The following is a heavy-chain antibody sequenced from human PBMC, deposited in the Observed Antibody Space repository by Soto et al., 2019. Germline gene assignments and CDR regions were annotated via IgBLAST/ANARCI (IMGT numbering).Heavy chain of an antibody. V-gene: IGHV3-23*01. CDR2: ISGDSGRT. CDR3: AVTPNCGRDCSAASYWYFDI. CDR1: GLTFGNYA. Sequence: EVQLLESGGGLVQPGGSVSLSCEASGLTFGNYAMSWARQAPGKGLEWVSAISGDSGRTYYADSVKGRFTISRDNSKNTLYLQMNTLRAEDTAVYYCAVTPNCGRDCSAASYWYFDIWGRGTLVTVSS. D-gene: IGHD2-21*02. J-gene: IGHJ2*01.